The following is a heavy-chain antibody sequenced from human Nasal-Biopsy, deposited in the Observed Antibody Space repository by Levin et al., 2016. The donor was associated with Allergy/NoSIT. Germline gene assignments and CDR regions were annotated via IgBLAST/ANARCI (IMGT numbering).Heavy chain of an antibody. V-gene: IGHV1-2*02. D-gene: IGHD2-2*01. CDR1: GYDFSDSF. CDR2: INPKRDTT. J-gene: IGHJ6*03. Sequence: ASVKVSCKTSGYDFSDSFIHWVRQAPGQGLEWMGWINPKRDTTKIAQKFQDRVTLTRDTSITTAYMEVSRLTPDDTAIYYCARDGGCSVSSCYVYFHNYYMDVWGTGTTVTVSS. CDR3: ARDGGCSVSSCYVYFHNYYMDV.